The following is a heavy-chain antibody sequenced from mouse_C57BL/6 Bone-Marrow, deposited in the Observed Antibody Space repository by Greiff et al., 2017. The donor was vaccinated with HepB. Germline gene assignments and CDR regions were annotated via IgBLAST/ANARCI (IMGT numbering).Heavy chain of an antibody. V-gene: IGHV5-17*01. CDR2: ISSVSSTI. Sequence: EVQLVESGGGLVKPGGSLKLSCAASGFTFSDYGMHWVRQAPEKGLEWVAYISSVSSTIYYADTVKGRFTISRDNAKNTLFLQMTSLRSEDTAMYYCARQGGGSSAWFAYWGQGTLVTVSA. CDR1: GFTFSDYG. D-gene: IGHD1-1*01. J-gene: IGHJ3*01. CDR3: ARQGGGSSAWFAY.